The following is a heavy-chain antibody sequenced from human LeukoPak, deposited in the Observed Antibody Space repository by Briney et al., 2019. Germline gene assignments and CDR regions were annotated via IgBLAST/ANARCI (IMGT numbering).Heavy chain of an antibody. CDR1: GFTFSSYW. Sequence: GGSLRLSCAASGFTFSSYWMTWVRQAPGKGLEWVANINRDGTTKNYVDSVQGRFTISRDNAQSSLYLQMSSLRAEDTAVYFCARDATYSEGATYYDRLDYWGQGAQVTASS. V-gene: IGHV3-7*04. D-gene: IGHD3-22*01. CDR3: ARDATYSEGATYYDRLDY. J-gene: IGHJ4*02. CDR2: INRDGTTK.